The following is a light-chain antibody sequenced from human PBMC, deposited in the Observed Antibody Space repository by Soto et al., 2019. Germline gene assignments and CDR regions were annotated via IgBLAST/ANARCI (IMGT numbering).Light chain of an antibody. CDR2: DAF. Sequence: IVLTQSPATLSLSPGERATLSCRASQSISSYLAWYQQKPGQAPRLLIYDAFNRAAGIPARFSGSGSGTDFILTISSLEPEDFAVYYCQQRSNPFTFGPGTKVDMK. J-gene: IGKJ3*01. CDR3: QQRSNPFT. V-gene: IGKV3-11*01. CDR1: QSISSY.